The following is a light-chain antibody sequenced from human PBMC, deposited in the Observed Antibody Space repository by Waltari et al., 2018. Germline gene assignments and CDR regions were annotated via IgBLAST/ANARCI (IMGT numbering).Light chain of an antibody. V-gene: IGLV2-11*01. Sequence: QSALTQPRSVSGSPGQSVTISCAGTSSEVGAYTHVSWYQQSPGTAPKLLIYEVNKRPSGVPDRFSASKSGNTASLTISGLRAEDEADYYCCSYAGDYTLVFGGGTKLTVL. CDR2: EVN. J-gene: IGLJ2*01. CDR3: CSYAGDYTLV. CDR1: SSEVGAYTH.